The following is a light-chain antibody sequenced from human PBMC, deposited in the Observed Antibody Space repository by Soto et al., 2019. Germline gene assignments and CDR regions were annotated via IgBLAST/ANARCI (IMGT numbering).Light chain of an antibody. CDR2: DSD. Sequence: QSVLTQPPSVSAAPGQTVTISCSGSSSNIGNNYVSWYQQFPGAAPKLLIYDSDKRPSGIPDRFSGSKSGTSATLDITGLQTGDEADYYCGTWDSSLSAGVFGGGTKLTVL. CDR3: GTWDSSLSAGV. V-gene: IGLV1-51*01. CDR1: SSNIGNNY. J-gene: IGLJ2*01.